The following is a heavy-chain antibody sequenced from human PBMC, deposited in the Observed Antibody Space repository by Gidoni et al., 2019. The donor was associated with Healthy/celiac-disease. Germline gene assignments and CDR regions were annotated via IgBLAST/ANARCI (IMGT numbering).Heavy chain of an antibody. D-gene: IGHD3-3*02. CDR1: GYSFTSYW. V-gene: IGHV5-51*01. J-gene: IGHJ4*02. CDR2: IYPCDSDT. Sequence: EVQLVQSGAEVKKPGESLKISCKGSGYSFTSYWIGWVRQMPGKGLEWMGIIYPCDSDTRYSPSFQGQVTISADKSISTAYLQWSSLKASDTAMYYCARREGLAWVPPGLYYFDYWGQGTLVTVSS. CDR3: ARREGLAWVPPGLYYFDY.